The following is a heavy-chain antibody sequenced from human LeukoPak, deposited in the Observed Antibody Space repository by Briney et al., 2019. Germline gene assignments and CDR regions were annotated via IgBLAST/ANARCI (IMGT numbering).Heavy chain of an antibody. D-gene: IGHD3-10*01. Sequence: GGSLRLSCAASGFTFSLYSITWVRQAPGKGLEWVSYISSDTTTIYYADSVKGRFTISRDNAKNSLYLQMNSLRDEDTAVYYCARGGGYYANCIDYWGQGTLVTVSS. J-gene: IGHJ4*02. CDR2: ISSDTTTI. CDR3: ARGGGYYANCIDY. V-gene: IGHV3-48*02. CDR1: GFTFSLYS.